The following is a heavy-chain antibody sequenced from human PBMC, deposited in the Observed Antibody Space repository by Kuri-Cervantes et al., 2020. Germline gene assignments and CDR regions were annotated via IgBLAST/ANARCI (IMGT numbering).Heavy chain of an antibody. J-gene: IGHJ5*02. Sequence: GSLRLSCAVYGGSFSGYYWSWIRQPPGKGLGWIGEISHSGSTNYNPSLKSRVTISVDTSKNQFSLKLSSVTAADTAVYYCARARRSSGWYQNGNWFDPWGQGTLVTVSS. CDR1: GGSFSGYY. CDR3: ARARRSSGWYQNGNWFDP. CDR2: ISHSGST. D-gene: IGHD6-19*01. V-gene: IGHV4-34*01.